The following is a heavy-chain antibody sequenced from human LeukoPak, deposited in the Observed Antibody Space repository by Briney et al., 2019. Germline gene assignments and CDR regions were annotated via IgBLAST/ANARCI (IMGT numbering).Heavy chain of an antibody. CDR1: GGSISSYY. Sequence: SETLSPTCTVSGGSISSYYWSWIRQPPGKGLEWIGYIYYSGSTIYNPSLKSRVTISVDTSKNQFSLKLSSVTAADTAVYYCARRGYSSPAGDAFDIWGQGTMVTVSS. CDR2: IYYSGST. CDR3: ARRGYSSPAGDAFDI. D-gene: IGHD6-13*01. J-gene: IGHJ3*02. V-gene: IGHV4-59*08.